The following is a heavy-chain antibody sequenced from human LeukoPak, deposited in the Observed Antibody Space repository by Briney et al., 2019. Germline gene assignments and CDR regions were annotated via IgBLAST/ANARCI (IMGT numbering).Heavy chain of an antibody. J-gene: IGHJ4*02. Sequence: SETLCLTCTVSGGSISYYYWSWIRQSPGKGLEWIGEINHSGSTNYNPSLKSRVTISVDTSKNQFSLKLSSVTAADTAVYYCARGPGYGAGSYYNASFDYWGQGTLVTVSS. CDR3: ARGPGYGAGSYYNASFDY. CDR1: GGSISYYY. D-gene: IGHD3-10*01. CDR2: INHSGST. V-gene: IGHV4-34*01.